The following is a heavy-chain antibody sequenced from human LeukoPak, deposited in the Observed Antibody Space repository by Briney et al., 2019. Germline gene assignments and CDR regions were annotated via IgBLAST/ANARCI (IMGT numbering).Heavy chain of an antibody. D-gene: IGHD1-26*01. V-gene: IGHV3-49*03. CDR2: IRSKTYGGTI. Sequence: GGSLRLSCTASGFTFGDYAMSWFRQAPGKGLEWVGFIRSKTYGGTIEYAASVRDRFTISRDDSRSIAYLQMNSLKTEDTAVYYCSRVIRVGDAPFYFDYWGQGTLVTVSS. CDR3: SRVIRVGDAPFYFDY. J-gene: IGHJ4*02. CDR1: GFTFGDYA.